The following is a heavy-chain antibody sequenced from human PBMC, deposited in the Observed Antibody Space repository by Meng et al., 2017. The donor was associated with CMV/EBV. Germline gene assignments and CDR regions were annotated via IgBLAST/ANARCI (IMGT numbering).Heavy chain of an antibody. Sequence: QVPRQESGPGLLKPSQTLSLTCTVSGGSISSGDYYCSWIRQPPGKGLEWIGYIYYSGSTYYNPSLKSRVTISVDTSKNQFSLKLSSVTAADTAVYYCARVGRTSCYDYWGQGTLVTVSS. D-gene: IGHD2-2*01. V-gene: IGHV4-30-4*08. CDR2: IYYSGST. CDR3: ARVGRTSCYDY. CDR1: GGSISSGDYY. J-gene: IGHJ4*02.